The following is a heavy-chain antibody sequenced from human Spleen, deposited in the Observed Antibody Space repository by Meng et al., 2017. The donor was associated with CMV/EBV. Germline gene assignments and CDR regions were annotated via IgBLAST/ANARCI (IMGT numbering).Heavy chain of an antibody. D-gene: IGHD4-23*01. V-gene: IGHV2-5*01. Sequence: FSGFSLSASGVGVAWIRQPPGKALEWLALIYWNDDKCYSPSLKSRVTIAKDTSKNQVVLTMTDMDPVDTATYYCTRTRDYGGNWLDPWGQGTLVTVSS. J-gene: IGHJ5*02. CDR2: IYWNDDK. CDR1: GFSLSASGVG. CDR3: TRTRDYGGNWLDP.